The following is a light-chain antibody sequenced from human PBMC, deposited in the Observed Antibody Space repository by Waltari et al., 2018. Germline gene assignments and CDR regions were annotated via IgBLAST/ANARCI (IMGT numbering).Light chain of an antibody. Sequence: QSALTQPASVSGSPGQSITISCTGTSGDVGAYNLVTWYQQHPGKAPKLMISEVNKRPSGVFNLFSGSKSGNTASLTISGLQAEDDADYYCCSYASGSTFVFGGGTKLIVL. CDR2: EVN. V-gene: IGLV2-23*02. CDR3: CSYASGSTFV. CDR1: SGDVGAYNL. J-gene: IGLJ2*01.